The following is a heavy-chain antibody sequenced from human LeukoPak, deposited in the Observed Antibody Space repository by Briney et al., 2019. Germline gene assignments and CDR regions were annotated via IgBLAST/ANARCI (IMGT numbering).Heavy chain of an antibody. J-gene: IGHJ4*02. V-gene: IGHV3-30*04. CDR1: GFTFSSYA. Sequence: PGGSLRLSCAASGFTFSSYAMSWVRQAPGKGLEWVAVISYDGSNKYYADSVKGRFTISRDNSKDTLYVQMNSLRAEDTAVYYCAREGIAVADYWGQGTLVTVSS. D-gene: IGHD6-19*01. CDR3: AREGIAVADY. CDR2: ISYDGSNK.